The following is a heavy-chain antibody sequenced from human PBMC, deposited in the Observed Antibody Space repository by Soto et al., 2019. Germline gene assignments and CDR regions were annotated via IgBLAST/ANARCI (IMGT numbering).Heavy chain of an antibody. CDR1: GFTFGHYE. J-gene: IGHJ6*02. CDR3: AKDFDVVVVLSATRGLDV. D-gene: IGHD2-15*01. Sequence: EVQLMESGGGLVQPGGSLRLSCRGSGFTFGHYEMSWFRQSPGKGLEWVSYISSTGETKKYADLAKGRFTVSRDNSKNTLSLQMISLRPEDTGVYYCAKDFDVVVVLSATRGLDVWGQGTTVTVSS. V-gene: IGHV3-48*03. CDR2: ISSTGETK.